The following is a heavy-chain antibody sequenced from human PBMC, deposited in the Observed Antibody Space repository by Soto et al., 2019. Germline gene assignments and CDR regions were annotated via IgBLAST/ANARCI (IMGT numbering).Heavy chain of an antibody. CDR3: GRATSVDTAMVDFDY. CDR1: GGSISSYY. D-gene: IGHD5-18*01. J-gene: IGHJ4*02. CDR2: IYYSGST. V-gene: IGHV4-59*01. Sequence: SETLSLTCTVSGGSISSYYWSWIRQPPGKGLEWIGYIYYSGSTNYNPSLKSRVTISVDTSKNQFSLKLSSVTAADTAVYYCGRATSVDTAMVDFDYWGKGTLVPVSS.